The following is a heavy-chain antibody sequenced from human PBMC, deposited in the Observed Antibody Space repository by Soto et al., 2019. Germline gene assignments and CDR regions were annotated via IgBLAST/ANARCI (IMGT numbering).Heavy chain of an antibody. D-gene: IGHD3-10*01. J-gene: IGHJ5*02. CDR3: AQRLRDYGLGRDRANYFDP. CDR1: GFSLSTTGVG. CDR2: IYWDDDK. Sequence: QITLKESGPTLVRPTQTLTLTCTFSGFSLSTTGVGVGWIRQPPGKALEWLALIYWDDDKRYSPSLKSRLTITKDTSKNEVILTMTNMDPVDTATYYFAQRLRDYGLGRDRANYFDPWGQGTLVTVSS. V-gene: IGHV2-5*02.